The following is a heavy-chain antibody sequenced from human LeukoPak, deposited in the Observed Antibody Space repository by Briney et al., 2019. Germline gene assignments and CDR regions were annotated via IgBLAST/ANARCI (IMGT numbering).Heavy chain of an antibody. V-gene: IGHV3-30*03. CDR3: ARDRAWNYFDY. D-gene: IGHD3-3*01. Sequence: TGGSLRLSCAPSGFTFSRHGMHWVRQAPGKGLEWAAIISNDGSRKYYAHSVEGRFTISRDNSKNTLYLQMDSLRAEDTAVYYGARDRAWNYFDYWGQGTLVTISS. J-gene: IGHJ4*02. CDR2: ISNDGSRK. CDR1: GFTFSRHG.